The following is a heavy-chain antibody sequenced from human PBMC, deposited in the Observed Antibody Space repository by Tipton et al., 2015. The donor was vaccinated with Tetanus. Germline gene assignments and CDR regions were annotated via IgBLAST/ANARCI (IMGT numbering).Heavy chain of an antibody. Sequence: SLRLSCAASGFTFSNYWMTWVRQAPGKGLQWVASIRQDGGDKYYLDSVKGRFTISRDNAKSSLYLQMDTLRAEDTAVYYCARDRYDCCGYYEAAFDYWGQGSQVTVSS. D-gene: IGHD3-22*01. J-gene: IGHJ4*02. CDR2: IRQDGGDK. CDR1: GFTFSNYW. V-gene: IGHV3-7*01. CDR3: ARDRYDCCGYYEAAFDY.